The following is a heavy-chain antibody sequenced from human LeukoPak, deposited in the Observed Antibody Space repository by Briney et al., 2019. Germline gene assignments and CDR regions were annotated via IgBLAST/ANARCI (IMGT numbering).Heavy chain of an antibody. CDR2: FSGSGGSP. J-gene: IGHJ1*01. CDR3: AKDGSRDFWSGYGYFQH. V-gene: IGHV3-23*01. CDR1: VFTFSSYA. Sequence: GGSLRLSCSASVFTFSSYARSWVRQAPGKGLEWVSAFSGSGGSPYYADSVKGRFTISIDNSKNTLYLQMNSLRAEDTAAYNCAKDGSRDFWSGYGYFQHWGQGTLVTVSS. D-gene: IGHD3-3*01.